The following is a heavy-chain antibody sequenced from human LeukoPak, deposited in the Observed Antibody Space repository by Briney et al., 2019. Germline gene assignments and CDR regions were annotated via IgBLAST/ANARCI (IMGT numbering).Heavy chain of an antibody. V-gene: IGHV3-30-3*01. D-gene: IGHD3-22*01. CDR1: GFTFSSYA. CDR2: MSYDGSNK. J-gene: IGHJ4*02. CDR3: ARDPTSVVTSPDY. Sequence: GGSLRLSCAASGFTFSSYAMHWVRQAPGKGLEWVAVMSYDGSNKYYADSVRGRFTISRDNSKNTLYLQMNSLRAEDTAVYYCARDPTSVVTSPDYWGQGTLVTVSS.